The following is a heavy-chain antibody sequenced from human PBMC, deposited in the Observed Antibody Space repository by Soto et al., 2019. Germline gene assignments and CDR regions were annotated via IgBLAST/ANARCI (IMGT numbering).Heavy chain of an antibody. CDR2: IKSKTDGGTT. D-gene: IGHD2-15*01. CDR3: TTVQVVVVAATTSLIDDY. V-gene: IGHV3-15*01. Sequence: GGSLRLSCAASGFTFSNAWMSWVRQAPGKGLEWVGRIKSKTDGGTTDYAAPVKGRFTISRDDSKNTLYLQMNSLKTEDTAVYYCTTVQVVVVAATTSLIDDYWGQGTLVTVSS. J-gene: IGHJ4*02. CDR1: GFTFSNAW.